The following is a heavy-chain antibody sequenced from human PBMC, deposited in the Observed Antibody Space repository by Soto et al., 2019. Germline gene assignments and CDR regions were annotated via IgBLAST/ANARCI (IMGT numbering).Heavy chain of an antibody. CDR3: AREDLIVVVIPRGMDV. D-gene: IGHD3-22*01. CDR2: INAGNGNT. Sequence: ALVKVSCKASGYTFTSYAMHWVRQAPGQRLEWMGWINAGNGNTKYSQKFQGRVTITRDTSASTAYMELSSLRSEDTAVYYCAREDLIVVVIPRGMDVWGQGTTVTVSS. J-gene: IGHJ6*02. V-gene: IGHV1-3*01. CDR1: GYTFTSYA.